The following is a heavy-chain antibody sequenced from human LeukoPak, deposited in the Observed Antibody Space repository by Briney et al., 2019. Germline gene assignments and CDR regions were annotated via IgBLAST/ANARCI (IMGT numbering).Heavy chain of an antibody. CDR1: GYTFTGYY. CDR3: ARVLGIVGANPRNWFDP. D-gene: IGHD1-26*01. J-gene: IGHJ5*02. Sequence: GASVKVSCKASGYTFTGYYMHWVRQAPGQGLEWMGWINPNSGGTNYAQKFQGRVTMTRDTSISTAYMELSRLRSDDTAVYYCARVLGIVGANPRNWFDPWGQGTLVTVSS. CDR2: INPNSGGT. V-gene: IGHV1-2*02.